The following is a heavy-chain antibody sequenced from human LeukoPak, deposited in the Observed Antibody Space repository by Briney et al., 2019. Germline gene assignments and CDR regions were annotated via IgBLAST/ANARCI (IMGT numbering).Heavy chain of an antibody. V-gene: IGHV4-39*01. Sequence: SETLSLTCTVSGGSISSSRDYWAWLRQPPGKGLEWIANIYYSGSTYYSPSLKSRVTISVDTSKNQFSLKLSSVTAADTAVYYCARRPIVGSTGFYFDPWGPGTLVTVSS. CDR2: IYYSGST. D-gene: IGHD1-26*01. CDR3: ARRPIVGSTGFYFDP. J-gene: IGHJ5*02. CDR1: GGSISSSRDY.